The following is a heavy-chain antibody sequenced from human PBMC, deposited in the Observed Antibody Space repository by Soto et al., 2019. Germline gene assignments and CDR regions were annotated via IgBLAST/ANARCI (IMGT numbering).Heavy chain of an antibody. V-gene: IGHV3-30*18. CDR2: ISYDGSNK. CDR3: AKDINWNYYKARSDYYYYGMDV. Sequence: XGSLRLTFAASGFTVSSYGKHWVRQAPGKGLEWVAVISYDGSNKYYADSVKGRFTISRDNSKNTLYLQMNSLRAEDTAVYYCAKDINWNYYKARSDYYYYGMDVWGQGTTVTVSS. J-gene: IGHJ6*02. D-gene: IGHD3-22*01. CDR1: GFTVSSYG.